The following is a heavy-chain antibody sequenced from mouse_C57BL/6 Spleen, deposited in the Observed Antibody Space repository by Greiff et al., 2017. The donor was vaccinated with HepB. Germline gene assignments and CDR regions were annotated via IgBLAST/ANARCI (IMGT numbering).Heavy chain of an antibody. CDR2: IRLKSDNYAT. Sequence: EVKVEESGGGLVQPGGSMKLSCVASGFTFSNYWMNWVRQSPEKGLEWVAQIRLKSDNYATHYAESVKGRFTISRDDSKSSVYLQMNNLRAEDTGIYYCTGSYGNYGWFAYWGQGTLVTVSA. V-gene: IGHV6-3*01. D-gene: IGHD2-1*01. CDR1: GFTFSNYW. J-gene: IGHJ3*01. CDR3: TGSYGNYGWFAY.